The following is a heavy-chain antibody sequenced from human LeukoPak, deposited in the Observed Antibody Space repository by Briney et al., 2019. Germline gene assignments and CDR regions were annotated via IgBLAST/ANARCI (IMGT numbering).Heavy chain of an antibody. CDR1: GFTFSSYA. J-gene: IGHJ4*02. CDR3: AKDRASKMTTLTRIDY. D-gene: IGHD4-17*01. Sequence: GGSLRLSCAASGFTFSSYAMSWVRQAPGKGLEWVSGISGSGGGTYYADSAKGRFTISRDNSKNTLYLQVNSLRAEDTAVYYCAKDRASKMTTLTRIDYWGQGTPVTVSS. V-gene: IGHV3-23*01. CDR2: ISGSGGGT.